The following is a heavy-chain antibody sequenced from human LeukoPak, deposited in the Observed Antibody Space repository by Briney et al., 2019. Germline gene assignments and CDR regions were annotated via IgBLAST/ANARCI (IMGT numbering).Heavy chain of an antibody. D-gene: IGHD6-13*01. V-gene: IGHV4-61*01. J-gene: IGHJ5*02. CDR2: IYYSGST. Sequence: SETLSLTCTVSGGSISSSSYYWSWIRQPPGKGLEWIGYIYYSGSTNYNPSLKSRVTISVDTSKNQFSLKLSSVTAADTAVYYCAREIMAAAGTSGGHWFDPWGQGTLVTVSS. CDR1: GGSISSSSYY. CDR3: AREIMAAAGTSGGHWFDP.